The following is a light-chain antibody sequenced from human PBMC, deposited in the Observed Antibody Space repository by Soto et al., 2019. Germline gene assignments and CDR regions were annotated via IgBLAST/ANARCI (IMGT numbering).Light chain of an antibody. Sequence: VLTQSPATLSLSPGERATRSCRASQNVRTFLDWYQQKPGQAPRLLIYAASNRATGIPDRFSGSGSGTDFTLTISRPEPEDFAVYDCQQYGSSPWTFGQGSKVDI. CDR2: AAS. CDR1: QNVRTF. J-gene: IGKJ1*01. CDR3: QQYGSSPWT. V-gene: IGKV3-20*01.